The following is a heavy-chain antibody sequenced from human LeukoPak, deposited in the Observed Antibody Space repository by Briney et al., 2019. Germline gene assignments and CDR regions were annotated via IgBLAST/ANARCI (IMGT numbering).Heavy chain of an antibody. CDR1: GFTFSSYW. J-gene: IGHJ6*02. CDR2: IKQDGSEK. V-gene: IGHV3-7*01. D-gene: IGHD6-19*01. CDR3: ASSGIAVAPYYYGMDV. Sequence: PGGSLRLSCAASGFTFSSYWMSWVRQAPGKGLEWVANIKQDGSEKYYVDSVKGRFTISRDNAKNSLYLQMNSLRAEDTAVYYCASSGIAVAPYYYGMDVWGQGTTVTVTS.